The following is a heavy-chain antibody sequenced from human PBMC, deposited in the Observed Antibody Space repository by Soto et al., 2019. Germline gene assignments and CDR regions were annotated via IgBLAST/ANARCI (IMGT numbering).Heavy chain of an antibody. D-gene: IGHD3-10*01. V-gene: IGHV4-39*01. CDR1: GGSISSSSYY. J-gene: IGHJ5*02. CDR2: IYYSGST. Sequence: QLQLQESGPGLVKPSETLSLTCTVSGGSISSSSYYWGWIRQPPGKGLEWIGSIYYSGSTYYNPSLKSRVPIPVDTSKNQFSLKLSSVTAADTAVYYCARLYRGSGSYSWRGSYNWFDPWGQGTLVTVSS. CDR3: ARLYRGSGSYSWRGSYNWFDP.